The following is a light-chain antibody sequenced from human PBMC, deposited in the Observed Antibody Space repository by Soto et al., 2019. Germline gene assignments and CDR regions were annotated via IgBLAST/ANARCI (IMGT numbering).Light chain of an antibody. Sequence: DIQMTQSPSSLSASVGDRVTITCRASQSISTYLNWYQQKPGKAPKVLIYAASSLQSGVPSRFSGTGSWTDFILTISSLQPEDFATYYCQQSYSTPRTVGQGTKLQIK. V-gene: IGKV1-39*01. J-gene: IGKJ2*02. CDR1: QSISTY. CDR2: AAS. CDR3: QQSYSTPRT.